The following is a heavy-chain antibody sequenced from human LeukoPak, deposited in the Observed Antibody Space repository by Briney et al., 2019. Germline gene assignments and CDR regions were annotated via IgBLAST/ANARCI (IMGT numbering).Heavy chain of an antibody. CDR3: ARGSRCSSTSCYAGDDY. Sequence: SVKVSCKASGGTFSSYAISWVRQAPGQGLEWMGGIIPIFGTANYAQKFQGRVTITADESTSTAYMELSSLRSGDTAVYYCARGSRCSSTSCYAGDDYWGQGTLVTVSS. D-gene: IGHD2-2*01. CDR1: GGTFSSYA. V-gene: IGHV1-69*13. J-gene: IGHJ4*02. CDR2: IIPIFGTA.